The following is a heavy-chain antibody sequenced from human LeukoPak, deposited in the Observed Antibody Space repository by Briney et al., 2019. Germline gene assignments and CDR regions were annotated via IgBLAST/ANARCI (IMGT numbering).Heavy chain of an antibody. D-gene: IGHD5-18*01. V-gene: IGHV4-61*08. J-gene: IGHJ1*01. CDR2: IYYSGST. CDR3: ARGDSYAQR. CDR1: GGSISSGGYY. Sequence: SETLSLTCAVSGGSISSGGYYWSWIRQPPGKGLEWIGYIYYSGSTNYNPSLKSRVTISVDTSKNQFSLKLSSVTAADTAVYYCARGDSYAQRWGQGTLVTVSS.